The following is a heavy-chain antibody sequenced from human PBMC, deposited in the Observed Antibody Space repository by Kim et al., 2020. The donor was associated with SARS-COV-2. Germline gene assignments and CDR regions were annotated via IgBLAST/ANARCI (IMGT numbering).Heavy chain of an antibody. CDR1: GYSCTSYW. CDR3: ARTEGIWRRFEAVWFGESFLGS. J-gene: IGHJ4*01. CDR2: IYPGDSDT. D-gene: IGHD3-10*01. V-gene: IGHV5-51*01. Sequence: GESLKISCKGSGYSCTSYWIGWVRQMPGKGLEWMGIIYPGDSDTRYSPSFQGQVTISADKSISTAYLKWSSLKAPDTAMYYCARTEGIWRRFEAVWFGESFLGSWGHGTLVTDTS.